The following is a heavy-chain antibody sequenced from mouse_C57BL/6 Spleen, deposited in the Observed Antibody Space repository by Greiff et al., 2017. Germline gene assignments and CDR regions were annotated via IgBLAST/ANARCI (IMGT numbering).Heavy chain of an antibody. CDR2: ISSGGSYT. CDR3: ARHSNYGAMDY. Sequence: EVKLVESGGDLVKPGGSLKLSCAASGFTFSSYGMSWVRQTPDKRLEWVATISSGGSYTYYPDSVKGRFTISRDNAKNTLYLQMSSLKSEDTAMYYCARHSNYGAMDYWGQGTSVTVSS. V-gene: IGHV5-6*01. CDR1: GFTFSSYG. J-gene: IGHJ4*01. D-gene: IGHD2-5*01.